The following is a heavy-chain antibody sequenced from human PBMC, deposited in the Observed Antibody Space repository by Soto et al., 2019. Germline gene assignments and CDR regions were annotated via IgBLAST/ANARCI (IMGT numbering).Heavy chain of an antibody. D-gene: IGHD6-19*01. J-gene: IGHJ4*02. Sequence: GGSLRLSCAASGFTFSRYSMNWVRQAPGKGLEWVSGFGGGAGRTFYADSVKGRCTISRDTSKDTLFLQLNSLTAEDTGVYYCARGGSSGWFFLDYWGQGALVTVSS. CDR1: GFTFSRYS. CDR2: FGGGAGRT. CDR3: ARGGSSGWFFLDY. V-gene: IGHV3-23*01.